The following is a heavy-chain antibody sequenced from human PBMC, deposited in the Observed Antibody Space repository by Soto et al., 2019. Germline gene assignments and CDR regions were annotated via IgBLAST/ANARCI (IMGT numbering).Heavy chain of an antibody. CDR3: ARDQLEGNWFDP. V-gene: IGHV4-31*03. CDR1: GGSISSGGYY. CDR2: IYHSGST. D-gene: IGHD1-1*01. Sequence: SETLSLTCTVSGGSISSGGYYWNWIRQHPGKGLEWIGYIYHSGSTHYNPSLKSRVTISVDKSKNQFSLKLTSVTAADTAVYYCARDQLEGNWFDPWGQGTPVTVS. J-gene: IGHJ5*02.